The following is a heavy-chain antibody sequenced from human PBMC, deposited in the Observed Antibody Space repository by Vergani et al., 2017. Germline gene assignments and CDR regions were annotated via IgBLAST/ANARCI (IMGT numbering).Heavy chain of an antibody. V-gene: IGHV1-46*03. J-gene: IGHJ4*02. Sequence: QVQVVQSGAEVKKSGASVKVSCKTSGYTFRNYYMHWVRQAPGQGLEWMGIINPSGGHTNYAQKFQGRVTMTRDTSTSTVYMELSSLRSEDTAIYYCARGEYGILTGYRYWGQGTLVTVSA. CDR2: INPSGGHT. CDR3: ARGEYGILTGYRY. CDR1: GYTFRNYY. D-gene: IGHD3-9*01.